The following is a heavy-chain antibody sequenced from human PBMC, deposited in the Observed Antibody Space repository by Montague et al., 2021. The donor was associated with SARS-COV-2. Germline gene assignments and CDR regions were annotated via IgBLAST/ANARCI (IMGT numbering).Heavy chain of an antibody. D-gene: IGHD4-17*01. CDR2: ISGRGDFT. Sequence: SLRLSCAASGFPFSGYAMTWIRQAPGKGLEWLSAISGRGDFTFYADSVKGRFTISRDNPRNTVFLQMDSLRVDDTAMYYCAKDNRNEFGDHERDYWGQGTLVTVSS. V-gene: IGHV3-23*01. CDR1: GFPFSGYA. J-gene: IGHJ4*02. CDR3: AKDNRNEFGDHERDY.